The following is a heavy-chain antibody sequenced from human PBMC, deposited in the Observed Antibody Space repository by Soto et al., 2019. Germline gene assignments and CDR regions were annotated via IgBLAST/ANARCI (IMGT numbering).Heavy chain of an antibody. CDR2: IIPIFGTA. V-gene: IGHV1-69*13. D-gene: IGHD2-2*01. CDR1: GGTFSSYA. Sequence: ASVKVSCKASGGTFSSYAISWLRQAPGQGLEWMGGIIPIFGTANYAQKFQGRVTITADESTSTAYMELSSLRSEDTAVYYCARRVVPAAMSWFDPWGQGTLVTVSS. CDR3: ARRVVPAAMSWFDP. J-gene: IGHJ5*02.